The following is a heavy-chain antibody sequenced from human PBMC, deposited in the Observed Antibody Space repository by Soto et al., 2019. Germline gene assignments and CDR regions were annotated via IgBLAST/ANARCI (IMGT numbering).Heavy chain of an antibody. Sequence: TGGSLRLSCAASGFTFSSYAMSWVRQAPGKGLEWVSAISGSGGSTYYADSVKGRFTISRDNSKNTLYLQMNSLRAEDTAVYYCAKDLHSRPVDTELDAFDIWGQGPMGTVSS. D-gene: IGHD5-18*01. CDR3: AKDLHSRPVDTELDAFDI. CDR2: ISGSGGST. V-gene: IGHV3-23*01. CDR1: GFTFSSYA. J-gene: IGHJ3*02.